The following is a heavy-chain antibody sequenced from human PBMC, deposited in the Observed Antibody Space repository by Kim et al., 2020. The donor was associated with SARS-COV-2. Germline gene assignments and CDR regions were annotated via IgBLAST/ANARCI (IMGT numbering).Heavy chain of an antibody. J-gene: IGHJ4*01. Sequence: ASVKVSCKASGYTFTGYYMHWVRQAPGQGLEWMGWINPRTGDSNYAQKFQGRVTMTRDTSISTIYLELTRLKSGDTAVYYCARNGGFYSEFDYWGHGTLVTVSS. CDR3: ARNGGFYSEFDY. D-gene: IGHD2-8*01. CDR2: INPRTGDS. V-gene: IGHV1-2*02. CDR1: GYTFTGYY.